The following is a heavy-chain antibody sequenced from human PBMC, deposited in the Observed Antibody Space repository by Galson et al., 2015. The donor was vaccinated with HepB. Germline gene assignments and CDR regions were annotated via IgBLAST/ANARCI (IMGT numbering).Heavy chain of an antibody. V-gene: IGHV3-53*01. CDR3: ARDTSGEGSFAFDI. D-gene: IGHD3-16*01. CDR1: GFTVSSNY. J-gene: IGHJ3*02. Sequence: SLRLSCAASGFTVSSNYMSWVRQAPGKGLEWVSVIYSGGSTYYADSVKGRFTISRDNSKNTLYLQMNSLRAEDTAVYYCARDTSGEGSFAFDIWGQGTMVTVSS. CDR2: IYSGGST.